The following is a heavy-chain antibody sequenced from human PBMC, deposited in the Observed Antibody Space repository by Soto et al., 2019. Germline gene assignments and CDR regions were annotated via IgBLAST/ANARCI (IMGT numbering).Heavy chain of an antibody. V-gene: IGHV1-3*01. Sequence: ASVKVSCKASGYTFNKYVIHWVRQAPGQGLEWMGWIAAGDGGTFYSQKFQDRLTITRDTSTSTAYMELKSLTSEDTSLYYCARDLADDPDCFFDYWGQGTRVTVS. CDR1: GYTFNKYV. CDR2: IAAGDGGT. J-gene: IGHJ4*02. D-gene: IGHD2-21*02. CDR3: ARDLADDPDCFFDY.